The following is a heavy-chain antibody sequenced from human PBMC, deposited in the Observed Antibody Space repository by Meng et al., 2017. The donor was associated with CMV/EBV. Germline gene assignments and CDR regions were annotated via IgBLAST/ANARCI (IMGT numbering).Heavy chain of an antibody. J-gene: IGHJ4*02. D-gene: IGHD2/OR15-2a*01. CDR2: IYYSGST. CDR3: ARTGEYPTFDY. CDR1: GGSISSGDYY. V-gene: IGHV4-30-4*08. Sequence: QGRLPGSGPGLVKPSQPLSLTCTVSGGSISSGDYYWSWIRQPPGKGLEWIGYIYYSGSTYYNPSLKSRVTISVDTSKNQFSLKLSSVTAADTAVYYCARTGEYPTFDYWGQGTLVTVSS.